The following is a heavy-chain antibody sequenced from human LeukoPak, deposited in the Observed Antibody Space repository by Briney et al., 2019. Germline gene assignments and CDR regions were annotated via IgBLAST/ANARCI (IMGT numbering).Heavy chain of an antibody. CDR3: ATNSDFWTGYYYYYMDV. CDR1: GFTFTSST. CDR2: IAVGRGNT. V-gene: IGHV1-58*02. D-gene: IGHD3/OR15-3a*01. J-gene: IGHJ6*03. Sequence: SVKVSCKASGFTFTSSTMQWVRQARGQRLEWIGWIAVGRGNTNYAQKFQERVTLTRDMSTSTAYMELSSLRSEDTAVYYCATNSDFWTGYYYYYMDVWGKGTTVTVSS.